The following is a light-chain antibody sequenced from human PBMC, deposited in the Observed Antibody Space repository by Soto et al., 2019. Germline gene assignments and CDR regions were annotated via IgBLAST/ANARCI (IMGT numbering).Light chain of an antibody. J-gene: IGKJ2*01. CDR3: QQRTDWPPVYT. V-gene: IGKV3D-20*02. CDR2: DTS. Sequence: EIVLTQSPGTLSLSPGGRATLSCRASQSVSSSSLSWYQQKPGQAPRLLIYDTSSRATDIPDRFSGSGSGTDFTLTISRLEPEDFTVYYCQQRTDWPPVYTFGQGTKLEIK. CDR1: QSVSSSS.